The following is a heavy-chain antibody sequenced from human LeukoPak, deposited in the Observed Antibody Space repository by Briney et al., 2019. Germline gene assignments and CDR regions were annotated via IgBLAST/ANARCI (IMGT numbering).Heavy chain of an antibody. CDR1: GYSFTYYW. D-gene: IGHD6-13*01. CDR2: IHPGDSVT. Sequence: GASLKISCKGSGYSFTYYWIGWVRQMPGKGLEWMGIIHPGDSVTRYSPSFQGQVTISADKSIRTAYLQWTSLRASDTAMYYCARVSNLGADGDWFDPWGQGTMVTVSS. CDR3: ARVSNLGADGDWFDP. V-gene: IGHV5-51*01. J-gene: IGHJ5*02.